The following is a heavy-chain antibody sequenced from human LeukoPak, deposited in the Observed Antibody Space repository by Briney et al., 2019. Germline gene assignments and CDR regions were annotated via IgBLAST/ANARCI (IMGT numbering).Heavy chain of an antibody. CDR2: ISSSGSTI. CDR3: AELGITMIGGV. D-gene: IGHD3-10*02. Sequence: NPGGSLRLSCAASGFTFSSYEMNWVRQAPGKRLEWVSYISSSGSTIYYADSVKGRFTISRDNAKTSLYLQMNSLRAENTAVYYCAELGITMIGGVWGKGTTVTISS. V-gene: IGHV3-48*03. J-gene: IGHJ6*04. CDR1: GFTFSSYE.